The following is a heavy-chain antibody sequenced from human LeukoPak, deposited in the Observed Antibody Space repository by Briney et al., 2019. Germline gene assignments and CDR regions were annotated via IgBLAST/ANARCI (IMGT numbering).Heavy chain of an antibody. CDR1: GYTFTGYY. Sequence: ASVKVSCKASGYTFTGYYMHWVRQAPGQGLEWIAWINPNSGGTNYAQKLQGRVTMTRDTAISTAYMELSRLRADDTAVYYCARDEGYDRSGNCSDYWGQGTLVTVSS. CDR2: INPNSGGT. J-gene: IGHJ4*02. CDR3: ARDEGYDRSGNCSDY. D-gene: IGHD3-22*01. V-gene: IGHV1-2*02.